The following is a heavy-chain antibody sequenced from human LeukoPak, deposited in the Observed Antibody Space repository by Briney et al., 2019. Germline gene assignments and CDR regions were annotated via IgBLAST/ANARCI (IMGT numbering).Heavy chain of an antibody. Sequence: ASVKVSCKASGYTFTSYYMHWVRQAPGQGLEWMGIINPSGGSTSYAQNDQGRVTMTRDMSTSTVYMELSSLRSEDTAVYYCARAYYYDSSVSRFDPWGQGTLVTVSS. CDR1: GYTFTSYY. J-gene: IGHJ5*02. D-gene: IGHD3-22*01. CDR2: INPSGGST. V-gene: IGHV1-46*01. CDR3: ARAYYYDSSVSRFDP.